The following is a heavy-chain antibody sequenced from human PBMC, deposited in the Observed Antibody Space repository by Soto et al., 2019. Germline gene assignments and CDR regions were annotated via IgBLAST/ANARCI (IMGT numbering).Heavy chain of an antibody. V-gene: IGHV4-39*01. Sequence: SETLSLTCTVSGGSISSSSYYCGWIRQPPGKGLEWIGSIYYSGSTYYNPSLKSRVTISVDTSKNQFSLKLSSVTAADTAVYYCARRTESTPPYYYYYGMDVWGQGTTVTVSS. CDR2: IYYSGST. CDR1: GGSISSSSYY. J-gene: IGHJ6*02. CDR3: ARRTESTPPYYYYYGMDV. D-gene: IGHD4-17*01.